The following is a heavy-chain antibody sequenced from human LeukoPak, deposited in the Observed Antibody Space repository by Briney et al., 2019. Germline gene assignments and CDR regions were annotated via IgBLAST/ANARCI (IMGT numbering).Heavy chain of an antibody. CDR2: IIPIFDTG. V-gene: IGHV1-69*13. CDR3: ARTYYYDSSGYYFDY. Sequence: SVKVSCKASGGTFSRYAISWVRQAPGQGLEWMGGIIPIFDTGNYAQKFQGRLTITADESTSTAYMELSSLRSEDTAVYYCARTYYYDSSGYYFDYWGQGTLVTVSS. J-gene: IGHJ4*02. D-gene: IGHD3-22*01. CDR1: GGTFSRYA.